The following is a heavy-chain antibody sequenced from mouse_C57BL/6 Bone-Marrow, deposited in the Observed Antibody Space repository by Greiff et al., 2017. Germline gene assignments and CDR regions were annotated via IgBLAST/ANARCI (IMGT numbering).Heavy chain of an antibody. J-gene: IGHJ1*03. V-gene: IGHV1-72*01. CDR2: IDPYSGGT. Sequence: QVQLQQPGAELVKPGASVKLSCKASGYTFTSYWMHWVKQRPGRGLEWIGRIDPYSGGTKYNEKFKSKATLTVDKPSSTAYMQLSSLTSEDSAVYYCAREEVTMADVWGTGTTVTVSS. D-gene: IGHD1-1*02. CDR1: GYTFTSYW. CDR3: AREEVTMADV.